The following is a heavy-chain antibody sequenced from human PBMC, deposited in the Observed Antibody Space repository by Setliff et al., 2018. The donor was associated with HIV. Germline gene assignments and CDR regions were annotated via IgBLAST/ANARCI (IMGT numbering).Heavy chain of an antibody. CDR2: IYQSGTT. Sequence: SETLSLTCAVSGFSISSGFFWGWVRQPPGKGLEWIGSIYQSGTTYYNPALKSRVTISVDTSKNQFSLRLTSVTAADTAVYFCARVETTVTSRLNYWGQGTLVTVSS. D-gene: IGHD4-17*01. V-gene: IGHV4-38-2*01. CDR1: GFSISSGFF. CDR3: ARVETTVTSRLNY. J-gene: IGHJ4*02.